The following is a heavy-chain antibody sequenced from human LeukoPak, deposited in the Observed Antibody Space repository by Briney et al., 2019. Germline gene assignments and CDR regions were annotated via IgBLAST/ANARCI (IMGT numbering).Heavy chain of an antibody. J-gene: IGHJ6*02. CDR1: GGSFSGYY. V-gene: IGHV4-34*01. CDR3: ARGDSTYYDFWSGRYYYYYGMDV. Sequence: KASETLSLTCAVYGGSFSGYYWSWIRQPPGKGLEWIGEINHSGSTNYSPSLKSRVTISVDTSKNQFSLKLSSVTAADTAVYYCARGDSTYYDFWSGRYYYYYGMDVWGQGTTVTVSS. CDR2: INHSGST. D-gene: IGHD3-3*01.